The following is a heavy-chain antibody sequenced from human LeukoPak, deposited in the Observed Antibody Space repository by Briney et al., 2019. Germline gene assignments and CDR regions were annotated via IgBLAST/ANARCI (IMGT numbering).Heavy chain of an antibody. CDR2: INPNSGGT. J-gene: IGHJ5*02. Sequence: ASVKVSCKASGYTFTGYYMHWVRQAPGQGLEWMGWINPNSGGTNYAQKFQGRVTMARDTSISTAYMELSSLRSEDTAVYYCAITLTSYSSSSPPWGQGTLVTVSS. V-gene: IGHV1-2*02. CDR1: GYTFTGYY. CDR3: AITLTSYSSSSPP. D-gene: IGHD6-6*01.